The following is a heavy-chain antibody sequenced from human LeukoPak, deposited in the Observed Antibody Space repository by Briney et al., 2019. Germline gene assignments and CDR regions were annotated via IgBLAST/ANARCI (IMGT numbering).Heavy chain of an antibody. CDR1: GYTFTSYG. J-gene: IGHJ4*02. D-gene: IGHD6-19*01. CDR3: ARDVGPRDSSGWYFDY. V-gene: IGHV1-3*01. Sequence: ASVKVSCKTSGYTFTSYGMHWVRQAPGQRLEWMGWINGGNGDAKYSQKFQGRVTIIRDTSASTAYMELSSLRSEDTAVYCCARDVGPRDSSGWYFDYWGQGTLVTVSS. CDR2: INGGNGDA.